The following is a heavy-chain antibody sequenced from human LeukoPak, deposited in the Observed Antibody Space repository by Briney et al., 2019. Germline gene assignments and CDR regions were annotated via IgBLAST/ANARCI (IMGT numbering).Heavy chain of an antibody. Sequence: PSETLSLTCAVYGGSFSGYYWSWIRQPPGKGLEWIGEINHSGSTNYNPSLKSRVTISLDTSKNQFSLKVISMTAADTAAYYCTKSDGYGLVRICGRGTMVTVSS. CDR1: GGSFSGYY. CDR2: INHSGST. D-gene: IGHD3-10*01. CDR3: TKSDGYGLVRI. J-gene: IGHJ3*02. V-gene: IGHV4-34*01.